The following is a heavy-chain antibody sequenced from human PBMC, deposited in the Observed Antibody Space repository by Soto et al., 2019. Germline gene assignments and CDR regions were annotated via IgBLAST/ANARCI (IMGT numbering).Heavy chain of an antibody. J-gene: IGHJ6*02. CDR3: ARSPGYSGYELYYGMDV. CDR1: GFTFSSYA. D-gene: IGHD5-12*01. CDR2: ISSNGGST. Sequence: EVQLVESGEGLVQPGGSLRLSCAASGFTFSSYAMHWVRQAPGKGLEYVSAISSNGGSTYYAASVKGRFTISRDTYNNTLYLQMVSLRAEDLAVYYCARSPGYSGYELYYGMDVLGQGTTVTVSS. V-gene: IGHV3-64*02.